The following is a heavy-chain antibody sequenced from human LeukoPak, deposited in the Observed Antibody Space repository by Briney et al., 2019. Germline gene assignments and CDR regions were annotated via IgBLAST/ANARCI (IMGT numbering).Heavy chain of an antibody. CDR3: ARDQRIAVAGTEWFDP. J-gene: IGHJ5*02. Sequence: GESLRISCNGSGYGFTSYWISWVRQIPGKGLEWIGRIDPSDSYTNYSPSFQGHVTISADKSISTAYLQWSSLKASDTAMYYCARDQRIAVAGTEWFDPWGQGTLVTVSS. V-gene: IGHV5-10-1*01. CDR2: IDPSDSYT. CDR1: GYGFTSYW. D-gene: IGHD6-19*01.